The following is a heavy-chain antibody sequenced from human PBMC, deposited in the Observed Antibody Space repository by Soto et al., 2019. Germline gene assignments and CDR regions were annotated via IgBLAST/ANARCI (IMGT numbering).Heavy chain of an antibody. CDR3: ARDGSEGQLWLPYYYMDV. CDR2: IWYDGSNK. D-gene: IGHD5-18*01. J-gene: IGHJ6*03. Sequence: GGSLRLSCAASGFTFSRYGMHWVRQAPGKGLEWVAVIWYDGSNKYYADSVKGRFTISRDNSKNTLYLQMYSLRAEDTAVYYRARDGSEGQLWLPYYYMDVWGKGTTVTNSS. CDR1: GFTFSRYG. V-gene: IGHV3-33*01.